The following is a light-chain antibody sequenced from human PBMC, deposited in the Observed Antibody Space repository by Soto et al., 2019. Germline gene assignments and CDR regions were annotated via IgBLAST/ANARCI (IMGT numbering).Light chain of an antibody. CDR2: GAS. CDR3: QHYNSYSEA. J-gene: IGKJ1*01. CDR1: QSVGSN. Sequence: EIVMTQSPATLSVSPGERATLSCRASQSVGSNLAWYQQKPGQAPRLLIYGASTRATGIPARFSGSGSGTEFTLTISSLQPDDFATYYCQHYNSYSEAFGQGTKV. V-gene: IGKV3-15*01.